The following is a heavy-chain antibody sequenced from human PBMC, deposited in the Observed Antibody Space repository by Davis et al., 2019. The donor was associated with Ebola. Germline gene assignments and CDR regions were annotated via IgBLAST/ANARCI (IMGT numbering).Heavy chain of an antibody. CDR1: GFTFSSYW. V-gene: IGHV3-7*03. J-gene: IGHJ4*02. CDR3: TTRPLLYLINFDY. Sequence: GESLKISCAASGFTFSSYWMTWVRQAPGKGLEWVANIKEGGSEKYYVDSVKGRFTISRDNARNSLFLQMNSLRAEDTAVYYCTTRPLLYLINFDYWGQGTLVTVSS. D-gene: IGHD2-2*02. CDR2: IKEGGSEK.